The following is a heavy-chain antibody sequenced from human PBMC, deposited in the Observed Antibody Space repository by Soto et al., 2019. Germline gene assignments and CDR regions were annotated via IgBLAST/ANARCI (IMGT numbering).Heavy chain of an antibody. D-gene: IGHD3-22*01. V-gene: IGHV4-39*05. J-gene: IGHJ6*02. CDR2: VYYGGST. Sequence: SETPSLTRTVSCGATRRSSYFRGWIRPPPRKGLGWIGNVYYGGSTYYNPSLKSRVTISVETSKSQFSLKLSSVTAADTAVYYCAGGDYYHSSGYYFYYYTMDVWGQGTTVTVSS. CDR1: CGATRRSSYF. CDR3: AGGDYYHSSGYYFYYYTMDV.